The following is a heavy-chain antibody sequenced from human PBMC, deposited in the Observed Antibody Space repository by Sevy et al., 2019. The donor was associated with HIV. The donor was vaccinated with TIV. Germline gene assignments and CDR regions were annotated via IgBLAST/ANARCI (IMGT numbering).Heavy chain of an antibody. CDR1: GFTFSSYW. D-gene: IGHD3-22*01. V-gene: IGHV3-7*01. CDR2: INQDGGEK. CDR3: ARVSSFYYDRGYYYSMDV. J-gene: IGHJ6*02. Sequence: GGSLRLSCAASGFTFSSYWMSWVRQALGKGLEWVANINQDGGEKYYVDSVKGRFTISRDNAKDSLYLQMHSLRAEDTAVYYCARVSSFYYDRGYYYSMDVWGQGTTVTVSS.